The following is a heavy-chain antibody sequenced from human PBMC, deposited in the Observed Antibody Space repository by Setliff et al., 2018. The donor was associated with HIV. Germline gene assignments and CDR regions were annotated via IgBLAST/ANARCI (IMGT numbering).Heavy chain of an antibody. J-gene: IGHJ4*02. V-gene: IGHV1-69*13. CDR1: GGTFSNYG. Sequence: SVKVSCKASGGTFSNYGINWVRQAPGQGLEWMGGIIPMFGTTTYAQKFQGRVTITSDESTSTAYMELSSLRSEDTAVYYCARDEEVGLYGSGSYQYWGQGTLVTVTS. D-gene: IGHD3-10*01. CDR2: IIPMFGTT. CDR3: ARDEEVGLYGSGSYQY.